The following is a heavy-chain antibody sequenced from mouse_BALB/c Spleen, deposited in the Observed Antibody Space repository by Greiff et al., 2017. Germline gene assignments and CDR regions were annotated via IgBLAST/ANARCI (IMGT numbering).Heavy chain of an antibody. V-gene: IGHV1-87*01. CDR2: IYPGDGDT. CDR1: GYTFTSYW. Sequence: VQLQQSGAELARPGASVKLSCKASGYTFTSYWMQWVKQRPGQGLEWIGAIYPGDGDTRYTQKFKGKATLTADKSSSTAYMQLSSLASEDSAVYYCAREQDSNRFAYWGQGTLVTVSA. J-gene: IGHJ3*01. D-gene: IGHD2-5*01. CDR3: AREQDSNRFAY.